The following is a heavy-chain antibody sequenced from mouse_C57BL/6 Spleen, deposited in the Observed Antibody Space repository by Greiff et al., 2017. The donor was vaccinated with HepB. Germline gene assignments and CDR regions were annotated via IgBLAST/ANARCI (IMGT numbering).Heavy chain of an antibody. V-gene: IGHV1-66*01. CDR1: GYSFTSYY. Sequence: VQRVESGPELVKPGASVKISCKASGYSFTSYYIHWVKQRPGQGLEWIGWIYPGSGNTKYNEKFKGKATLTADTSSSTAYMQLSSLTSEDSAVYYCARRGVYDSLGYWGQGTSVTVSS. CDR2: IYPGSGNT. CDR3: ARRGVYDSLGY. J-gene: IGHJ4*01. D-gene: IGHD2-3*01.